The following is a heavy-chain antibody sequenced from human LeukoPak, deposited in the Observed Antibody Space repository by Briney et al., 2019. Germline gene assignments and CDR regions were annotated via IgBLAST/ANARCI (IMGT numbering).Heavy chain of an antibody. J-gene: IGHJ2*01. D-gene: IGHD1-26*01. CDR1: GGFINRGNSY. Sequence: SQTLSLTCPVSGGFINRGNSYWSWIRQPAGKGLECLRRFYSTGSTNYNPPLKSRVTISVDTSKNQFSLKLSSVSAADTAVYYCATNQGGSYYGYWYFDLWGRGTLVTVSS. V-gene: IGHV4-61*02. CDR2: FYSTGST. CDR3: ATNQGGSYYGYWYFDL.